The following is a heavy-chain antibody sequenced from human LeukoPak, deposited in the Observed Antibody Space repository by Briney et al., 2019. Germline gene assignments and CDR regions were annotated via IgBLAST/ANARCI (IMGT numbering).Heavy chain of an antibody. CDR2: IYTSGST. D-gene: IGHD3-10*01. V-gene: IGHV4-61*02. CDR1: GGSIGSGSYY. CDR3: ARDQVVRGVIISHDY. J-gene: IGHJ4*02. Sequence: SETLSLTCTVSGGSIGSGSYYWSWIRQPAGKGLEWIGRIYTSGSTNYNPSLKSRVTISVDTSKNQFSLKLSSVTAADTAVYYCARDQVVRGVIISHDYWGQGTLVTVSS.